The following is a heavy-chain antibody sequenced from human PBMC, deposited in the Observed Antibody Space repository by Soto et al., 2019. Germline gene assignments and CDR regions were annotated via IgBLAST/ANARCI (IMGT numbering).Heavy chain of an antibody. V-gene: IGHV4-39*01. CDR1: GGSISSSSYY. CDR3: ARHVLVPAAIGGMDV. D-gene: IGHD2-2*02. Sequence: QLQLQESGPGLVKASETLSLSCTVSGGSISSSSYYWGWIRQPPGKGLEWIGSIYYSGSTYYNPSPESRVTISVDTSKNQVSLKLSSVTAADTAVYYCARHVLVPAAIGGMDVWCQGTTVTVSS. J-gene: IGHJ6*02. CDR2: IYYSGST.